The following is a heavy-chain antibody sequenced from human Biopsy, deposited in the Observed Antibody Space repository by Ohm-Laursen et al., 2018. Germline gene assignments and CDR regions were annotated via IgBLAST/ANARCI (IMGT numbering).Heavy chain of an antibody. CDR1: GYAVNDYF. V-gene: IGHV1-2*02. J-gene: IGHJ3*01. Sequence: SVKVSCKGSGYAVNDYFLHWLRQAPGRGTEWRGWISPNSGGTNYAQKFQGRVTMTTDTSTSTVYLELRRLISDDTAVYYCARDIMNRIAGLVARSDVFDVWGQGTLVAVSS. CDR2: ISPNSGGT. D-gene: IGHD3-16*01. CDR3: ARDIMNRIAGLVARSDVFDV.